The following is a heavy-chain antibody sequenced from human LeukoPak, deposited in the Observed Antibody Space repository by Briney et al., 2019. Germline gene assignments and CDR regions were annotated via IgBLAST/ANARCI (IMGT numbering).Heavy chain of an antibody. Sequence: PGGSLRLSCAASGFTFSSYWMHWVRQAPGKGLVWVSRINSDGSTTSYADSVKGRFTISRDNAKNTLYLQMNSLRAEDTAAHYCARRSAARDAFDIWGQGTMVTVSS. CDR2: INSDGSTT. J-gene: IGHJ3*02. V-gene: IGHV3-74*01. D-gene: IGHD6-6*01. CDR3: ARRSAARDAFDI. CDR1: GFTFSSYW.